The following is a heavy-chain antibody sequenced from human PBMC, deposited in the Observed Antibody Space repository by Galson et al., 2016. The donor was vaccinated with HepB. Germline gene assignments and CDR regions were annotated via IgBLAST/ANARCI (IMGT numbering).Heavy chain of an antibody. Sequence: SLRLSCAASGFLVSSNYVSWVRQAPGKGLEWVSVLYSGGNTYYVDSVKGRFTISRDNSKNTLYLQMNSLRAEDTAVYYCASLYDSSGHCAFDMWGQGTMVTVSS. J-gene: IGHJ3*02. V-gene: IGHV3-53*01. CDR1: GFLVSSNY. CDR2: LYSGGNT. CDR3: ASLYDSSGHCAFDM. D-gene: IGHD3-22*01.